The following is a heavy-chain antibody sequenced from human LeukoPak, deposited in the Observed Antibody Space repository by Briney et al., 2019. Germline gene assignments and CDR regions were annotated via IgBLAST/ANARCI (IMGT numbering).Heavy chain of an antibody. CDR1: GFSLTTYG. CDR3: AKDSHSGYFDY. J-gene: IGHJ4*02. CDR2: IGGYDHST. D-gene: IGHD1-26*01. V-gene: IGHV3-23*01. Sequence: GGTLRLSCAASGFSLTTYGMSWVRQPPGKGLEWVSGIGGYDHSTYYADSLKGRFTISKDTSKNTLYLQMNSPRPGDTAVYFCAKDSHSGYFDYWGQGTLVTVSS.